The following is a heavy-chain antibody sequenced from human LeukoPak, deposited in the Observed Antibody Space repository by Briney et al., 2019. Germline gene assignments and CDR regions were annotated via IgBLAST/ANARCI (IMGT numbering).Heavy chain of an antibody. V-gene: IGHV3-30*04. CDR2: TSYDRSNK. Sequence: GGSLTLSCAASGFTFSSYAMHWVGHAPGKGLEWVAVTSYDRSNKYYADSGKGRFTMSRDKSKNQPYLQMNSLRAEDTAVHYCARESGYRYTPSFAIWGQGTLFTVSS. CDR3: ARESGYRYTPSFAI. CDR1: GFTFSSYA. J-gene: IGHJ4*02. D-gene: IGHD5-18*01.